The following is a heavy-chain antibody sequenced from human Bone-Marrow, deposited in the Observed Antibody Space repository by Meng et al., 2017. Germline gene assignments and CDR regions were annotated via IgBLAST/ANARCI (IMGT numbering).Heavy chain of an antibody. CDR2: ISGSGGST. CDR3: AKAPFIAVAGGGHY. CDR1: GFSVSHNY. J-gene: IGHJ4*02. Sequence: GESLKISCAASGFSVSHNYMSWVRQAPGKGLEWVSAISGSGGSTYYADSVKGRFTISRDNSKNTLYLQMNSLRAEDTAVYYCAKAPFIAVAGGGHYWGQGTLVTVSS. D-gene: IGHD6-19*01. V-gene: IGHV3-23*01.